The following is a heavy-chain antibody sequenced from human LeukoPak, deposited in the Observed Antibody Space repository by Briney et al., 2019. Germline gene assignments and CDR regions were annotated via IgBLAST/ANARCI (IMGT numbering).Heavy chain of an antibody. CDR3: ARFLWGITIPFDY. J-gene: IGHJ4*02. D-gene: IGHD3-3*01. Sequence: GASVNVSCKASGYTFTSYGISWVRQAPAKGVDGMGWISAYNGNTNYAQKLQGRVTMTTDTSTSTAYMELRSLRSDDTAVYYCARFLWGITIPFDYWGQGTLVTVSS. CDR2: ISAYNGNT. V-gene: IGHV1-18*01. CDR1: GYTFTSYG.